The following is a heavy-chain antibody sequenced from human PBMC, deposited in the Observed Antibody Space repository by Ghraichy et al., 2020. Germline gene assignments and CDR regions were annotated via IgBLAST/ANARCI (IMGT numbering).Heavy chain of an antibody. CDR3: ARDRGAVVKRPYYYYYGMDV. V-gene: IGHV3-7*01. Sequence: GGSLRLSCAASGFTFSSYWMSWVRQAPGKGLEWVANIKQDGSEKYYVDSVKGRFTISRDNAKNSLYLQMNSLRAEDTAVYYCARDRGAVVKRPYYYYYGMDVWGQGTTVTVSS. D-gene: IGHD6-19*01. CDR1: GFTFSSYW. J-gene: IGHJ6*02. CDR2: IKQDGSEK.